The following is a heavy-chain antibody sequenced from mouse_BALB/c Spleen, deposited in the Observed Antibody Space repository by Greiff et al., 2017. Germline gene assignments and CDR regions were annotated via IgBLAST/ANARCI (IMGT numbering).Heavy chain of an antibody. V-gene: IGHV5-6-3*01. CDR2: INSNGGST. CDR3: ARDRGIGYAMDY. Sequence: DVKLVESGGGLVQPGGSLKLSCAASGFTFSSYGMSWVRQTPDKRLELVATINSNGGSTYYPDSVKGRFTISRDNAKNTLYLQMSSLKSEDTAMYYCARDRGIGYAMDYWGQGTSVTVSS. J-gene: IGHJ4*01. CDR1: GFTFSSYG.